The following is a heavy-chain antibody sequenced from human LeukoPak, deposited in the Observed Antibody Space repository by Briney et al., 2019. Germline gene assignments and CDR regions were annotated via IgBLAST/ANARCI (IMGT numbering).Heavy chain of an antibody. Sequence: GGSLRLSCAASGFTFSTYNMNWVRQAPDKGLEWISYISSSTTTIYYADSVKGRFTISRDNAKNSLYLQMNSLRAEDTAVYYCASRDGYNYHYGMDVWGQGTTVTVSS. CDR2: ISSSTTTI. J-gene: IGHJ6*02. V-gene: IGHV3-48*04. D-gene: IGHD5-24*01. CDR3: ASRDGYNYHYGMDV. CDR1: GFTFSTYN.